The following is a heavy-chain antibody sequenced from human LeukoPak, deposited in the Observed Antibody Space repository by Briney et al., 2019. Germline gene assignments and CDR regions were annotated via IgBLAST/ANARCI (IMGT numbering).Heavy chain of an antibody. Sequence: GSLKLSFAASAFHFSNHWMSWVRPAPGKGPEWVANIKEDGSEINYVDSVKGRFTISRDNAKNSLYLQMNSLRVDDTAVYYCARDRGYSTFDYWGQGTLVTVSS. V-gene: IGHV3-7*01. CDR3: ARDRGYSTFDY. D-gene: IGHD4-23*01. CDR2: IKEDGSEI. CDR1: AFHFSNHW. J-gene: IGHJ4*02.